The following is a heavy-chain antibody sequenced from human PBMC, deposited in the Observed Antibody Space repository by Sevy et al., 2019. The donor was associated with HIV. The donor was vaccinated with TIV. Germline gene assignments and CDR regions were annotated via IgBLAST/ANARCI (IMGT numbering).Heavy chain of an antibody. J-gene: IGHJ4*02. Sequence: GGSLRLSCAASGLKFGDYGMSWVRQAPGKGLEWVSAINWNGIGKCYEDSVKGRFTVSRDNAKNSLYVQMNSLRAEDTALYYCARERLSGSNRYYFDSWGQGTLVTVSS. D-gene: IGHD3-10*01. CDR2: INWNGIGK. CDR3: ARERLSGSNRYYFDS. V-gene: IGHV3-20*04. CDR1: GLKFGDYG.